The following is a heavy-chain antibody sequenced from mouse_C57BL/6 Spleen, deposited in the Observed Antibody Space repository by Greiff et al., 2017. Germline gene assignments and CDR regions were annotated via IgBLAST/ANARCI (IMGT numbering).Heavy chain of an antibody. CDR1: GFTFSSYG. J-gene: IGHJ1*03. V-gene: IGHV5-6*02. D-gene: IGHD1-1*01. CDR2: ISSGGSYT. CDR3: ARRYYGSSFYWYFDV. Sequence: EVKLVESGGDLVKPGGSLKLSCAASGFTFSSYGMSWVRQTPDKRLEWVATISSGGSYTYYPDSVKGRFTISIDNAKNTLYLQMSSLKSEDTAMYYCARRYYGSSFYWYFDVWGTGTTVTVSS.